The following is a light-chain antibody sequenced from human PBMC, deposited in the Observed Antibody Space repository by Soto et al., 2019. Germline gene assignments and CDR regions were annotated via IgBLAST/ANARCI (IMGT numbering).Light chain of an antibody. J-gene: IGKJ4*02. CDR2: AAS. CDR3: QQLNSYPLT. V-gene: IGKV1-9*01. Sequence: DIQLTQSPSFLSASVGDSVTITCRASQGISSYLAWYQQKPGKAPKLLIYAASTLQSGVPSRFSGSGSGTEFTLTISSLQAEDFATYYCQQLNSYPLTFGGGTKVEIK. CDR1: QGISSY.